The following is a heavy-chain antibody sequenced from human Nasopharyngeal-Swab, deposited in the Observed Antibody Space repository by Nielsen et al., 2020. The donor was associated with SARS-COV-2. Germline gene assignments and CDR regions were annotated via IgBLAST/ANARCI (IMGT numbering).Heavy chain of an antibody. V-gene: IGHV1-58*01. CDR3: AATVAGMGSYGD. J-gene: IGHJ4*02. D-gene: IGHD6-19*01. CDR2: IVVGSGNT. Sequence: WVRQAPGQRLEWIGWIVVGSGNTSYAQKFQERVTITRDMSTSTAYMELSSLRSEDTAVYYCAATVAGMGSYGDWGQGTLVTVSS.